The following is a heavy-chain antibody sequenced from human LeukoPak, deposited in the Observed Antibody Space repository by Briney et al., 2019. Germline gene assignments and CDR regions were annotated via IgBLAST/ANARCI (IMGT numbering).Heavy chain of an antibody. J-gene: IGHJ4*02. D-gene: IGHD4/OR15-4a*01. V-gene: IGHV3-33*01. CDR3: VYGSDSDYGGYPGLFDY. CDR2: IWYDGSNK. CDR1: GFTFSSYG. Sequence: GGSLRLSCAASGFTFSSYGMHWVRQAPGKGLEWVAVIWYDGSNKYYADSVKGRFTISRDNSRNTLYLQMNSLRADDTAVYYCVYGSDSDYGGYPGLFDYWGQGTLVTVSS.